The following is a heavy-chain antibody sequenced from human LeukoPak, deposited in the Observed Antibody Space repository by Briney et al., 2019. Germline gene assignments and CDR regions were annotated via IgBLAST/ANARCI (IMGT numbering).Heavy chain of an antibody. CDR3: ARNYYDSSGYYAWDYYYYYGMDV. D-gene: IGHD3-22*01. CDR1: GGSISSSSYY. V-gene: IGHV4-39*07. Sequence: SETLSLTCTVSGGSISSSSYYWGWIRQPPGKGLEWIGSIYYSGSTYYNPSLKSRVTISVDKSKNQFSLKLSSVTAADTAVYYCARNYYDSSGYYAWDYYYYYGMDVWGQGTTVTVSS. CDR2: IYYSGST. J-gene: IGHJ6*02.